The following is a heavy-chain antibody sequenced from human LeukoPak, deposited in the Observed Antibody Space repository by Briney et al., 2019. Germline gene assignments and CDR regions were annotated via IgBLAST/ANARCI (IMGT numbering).Heavy chain of an antibody. J-gene: IGHJ4*02. Sequence: GGSLRLSCAASGFTFSSYGMSWVRQAPGKGLEWVGFIRRKASGGAIEYAASVKGRFTISRDDSNGIAYLQMNSLKTEDTAVYYCSRAQSGSGLGYWGQGTLVTVSS. CDR3: SRAQSGSGLGY. D-gene: IGHD1-26*01. CDR1: GFTFSSYG. CDR2: IRRKASGGAI. V-gene: IGHV3-49*04.